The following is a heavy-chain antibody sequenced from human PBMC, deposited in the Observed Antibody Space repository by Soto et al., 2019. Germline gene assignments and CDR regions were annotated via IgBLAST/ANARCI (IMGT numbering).Heavy chain of an antibody. CDR2: ISSSSSYI. D-gene: IGHD3-3*01. CDR3: ARDGITIFGVVGDYYYGMDV. V-gene: IGHV3-21*01. Sequence: EVQLVESGGGLGKPGGSLRLSCAASGFTFSSYSMNWVRQAPGKGLEWVSSISSSSSYIYYADSVKGRFTISRDNAKNSLYLQMNSLRAEDTAVYYCARDGITIFGVVGDYYYGMDVWGQGTTVTVSS. J-gene: IGHJ6*02. CDR1: GFTFSSYS.